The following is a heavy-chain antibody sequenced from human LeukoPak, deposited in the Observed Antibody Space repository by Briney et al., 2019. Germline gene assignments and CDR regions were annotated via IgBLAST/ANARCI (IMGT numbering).Heavy chain of an antibody. J-gene: IGHJ2*01. D-gene: IGHD6-19*01. Sequence: SETLSLTCTVSGGSISNYYWSWIRQPPGKGLEWIGYIYYSGTTNYNPSLKSRVTISVDTSKNQFSLKLSSVTAADTAVYYCARHGWHAWYFDLWGRGTLVTVSS. CDR3: ARHGWHAWYFDL. CDR2: IYYSGTT. CDR1: GGSISNYY. V-gene: IGHV4-59*12.